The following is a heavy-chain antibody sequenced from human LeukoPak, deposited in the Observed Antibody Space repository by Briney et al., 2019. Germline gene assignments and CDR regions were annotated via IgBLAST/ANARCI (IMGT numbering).Heavy chain of an antibody. Sequence: ASVKVSCKASGYTFTGYYMHWVRQAPGQGLEWMGWINPNSGGTNYAQKFQGRVTMTRDTSISTAYMELSSLRSDDTAVYYCARDLDDSSAADYWGQGTLVTVSS. CDR1: GYTFTGYY. V-gene: IGHV1-2*02. CDR3: ARDLDDSSAADY. D-gene: IGHD3-22*01. CDR2: INPNSGGT. J-gene: IGHJ4*02.